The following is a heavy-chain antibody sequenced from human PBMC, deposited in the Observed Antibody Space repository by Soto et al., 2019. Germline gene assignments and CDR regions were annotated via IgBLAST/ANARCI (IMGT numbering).Heavy chain of an antibody. CDR3: ERPWGPYSKYHLDY. CDR2: ISSSSTI. J-gene: IGHJ4*02. Sequence: GGSLRLSCAASGFTFSSYSMNWVRQAPGKGLEWVSYISSSSTIYYADSVKGRFTISRDNAKNSLYLQMNSLRDEDTAVYYCERPWGPYSKYHLDYWGQGTPVTFSS. V-gene: IGHV3-48*02. D-gene: IGHD4-4*01. CDR1: GFTFSSYS.